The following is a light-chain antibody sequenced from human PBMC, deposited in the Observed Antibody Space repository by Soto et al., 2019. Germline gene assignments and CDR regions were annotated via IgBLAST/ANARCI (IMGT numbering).Light chain of an antibody. Sequence: IHLTQSSSSLSASVGDRVTITCRASQGISLSLTWYQQRPGKAPKLLIYDASTLAGEVPSRFSGSGSGTDFTLTISSLHPEDFATYFCQQFDSYPITFGQGTRLEL. CDR1: QGISLS. V-gene: IGKV1-13*02. CDR3: QQFDSYPIT. J-gene: IGKJ5*01. CDR2: DAS.